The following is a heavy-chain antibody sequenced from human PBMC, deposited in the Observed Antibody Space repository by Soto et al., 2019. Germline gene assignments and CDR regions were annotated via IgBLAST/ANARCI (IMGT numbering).Heavy chain of an antibody. J-gene: IGHJ4*02. D-gene: IGHD6-19*01. CDR3: AREQWLGVDY. CDR2: INAGNGNT. CDR1: GYTFTKYA. V-gene: IGHV1-3*05. Sequence: QVQLVQSGAEEKKPGASVKVSCKASGYTFTKYAMHWVRQATGQSLEWMGWINAGNGNTKYSQKFQGRVTITRDTSASTAYMELSSLRSEDTAVYYCAREQWLGVDYWGQGTLVTVSS.